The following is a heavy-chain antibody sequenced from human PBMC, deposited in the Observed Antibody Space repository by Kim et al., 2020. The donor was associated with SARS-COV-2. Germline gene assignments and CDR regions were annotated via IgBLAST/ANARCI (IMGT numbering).Heavy chain of an antibody. CDR3: AKGPHGIVEPAAMDFDY. CDR2: ISYDGSNK. D-gene: IGHD2-2*01. CDR1: GFIYNTHG. Sequence: GRSLRLSCAASGFIYNTHGMHWVRQAPGKGLEWVAVISYDGSNKYYVDSVKGRFTISRDNSKNTLYLQMNSLITEDTAVYHCAKGPHGIVEPAAMDFDY. J-gene: IGHJ4*01. V-gene: IGHV3-30*18.